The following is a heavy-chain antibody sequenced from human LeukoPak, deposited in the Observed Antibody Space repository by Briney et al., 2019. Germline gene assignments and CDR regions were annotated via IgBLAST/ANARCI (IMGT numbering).Heavy chain of an antibody. J-gene: IGHJ5*02. CDR1: GGSISSSSYY. Sequence: SETLSLTCTVSGGSISSSSYYWGWIRQPPGKGLEWIGEINHSGSTNYNPSLKSRVTISVDTSKNQFSLKLSSVTAADTAVYYCARGRGYCSSTSCYLNWFDPWGQGTLVTVSS. D-gene: IGHD2-2*01. CDR2: INHSGST. CDR3: ARGRGYCSSTSCYLNWFDP. V-gene: IGHV4-39*07.